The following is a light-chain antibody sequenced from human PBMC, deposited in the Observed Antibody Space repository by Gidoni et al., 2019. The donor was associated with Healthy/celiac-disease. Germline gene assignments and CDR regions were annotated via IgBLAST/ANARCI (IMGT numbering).Light chain of an antibody. CDR3: SSYAGSNNLGVV. V-gene: IGLV2-8*01. CDR1: SSDVGGYNY. J-gene: IGLJ2*01. CDR2: EVS. Sequence: QSALTQPPSASGSPVQSVTISCTGTSSDVGGYNYVSWYQQHPGKAPKLMIYEVSTRPSGVPDRFSGSKSGNTASLTVSGLQAEDEADYYCSSYAGSNNLGVVFGGGTKLTVL.